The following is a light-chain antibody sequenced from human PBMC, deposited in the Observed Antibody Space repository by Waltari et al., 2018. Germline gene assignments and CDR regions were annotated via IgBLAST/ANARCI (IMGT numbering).Light chain of an antibody. CDR3: SSWDDSRNTVV. CDR2: SDR. Sequence: QTMLTPPPSASGTPGQRVTLPCSGSTSNLETHFVHWYQQLPDTAPKLLIYSDRQRPSGVPDRFSASKSGTSASLAISGLQSEDEGLYYCSSWDDSRNTVVFGGGTKLTVL. J-gene: IGLJ2*01. V-gene: IGLV1-44*01. CDR1: TSNLETHF.